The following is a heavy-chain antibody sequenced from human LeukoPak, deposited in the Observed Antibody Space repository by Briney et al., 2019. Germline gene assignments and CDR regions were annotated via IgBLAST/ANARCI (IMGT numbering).Heavy chain of an antibody. V-gene: IGHV3-30*18. CDR2: ISYDGRNK. D-gene: IGHD5-12*01. J-gene: IGHJ4*02. CDR3: AKGGVATVDYFDY. CDR1: GFTFGSYG. Sequence: GRSLRPSCAASGFTFGSYGMHWVRQAPGKGLEWVAVISYDGRNKYYADSVKGRFIISRDDSTKTLHLQMNSLRAEDTAVYYCAKGGVATVDYFDYWGQGTLVTVSS.